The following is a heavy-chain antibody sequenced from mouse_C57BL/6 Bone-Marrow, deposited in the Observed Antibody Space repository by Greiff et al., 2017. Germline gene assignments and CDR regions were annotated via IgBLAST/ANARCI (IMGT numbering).Heavy chain of an antibody. V-gene: IGHV5-12*01. CDR2: ISNGGGST. D-gene: IGHD3-3*01. CDR3: ARHEGTGYAMDY. J-gene: IGHJ4*01. CDR1: GFTFSDYY. Sequence: EVKLMESGGGLVQPGGSLKLSCAASGFTFSDYYMYWVRQTPEKRLEWVAYISNGGGSTYYPDTVKGRFTISRDNAKNTLYLQMSRLKSADTAMYYCARHEGTGYAMDYWGQGTSVTVSS.